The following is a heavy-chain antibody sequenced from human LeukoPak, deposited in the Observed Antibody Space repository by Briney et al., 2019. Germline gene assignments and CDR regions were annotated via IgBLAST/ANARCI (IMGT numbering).Heavy chain of an antibody. Sequence: GGSLRLSCAASGFTFDDYGMSWVRQAPGKGLEWVSGINWNGGSTGYADSVKGRFTISRDNAKNSLYLQMNSLRAEDTAVYYCAKDHDYGDYEENSESWGQGTLVTVSS. V-gene: IGHV3-20*04. D-gene: IGHD4-17*01. CDR2: INWNGGST. J-gene: IGHJ5*02. CDR3: AKDHDYGDYEENSES. CDR1: GFTFDDYG.